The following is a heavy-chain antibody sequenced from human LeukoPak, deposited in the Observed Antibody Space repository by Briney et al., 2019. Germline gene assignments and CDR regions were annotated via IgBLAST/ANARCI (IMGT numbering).Heavy chain of an antibody. J-gene: IGHJ4*02. V-gene: IGHV4-59*08. CDR2: IYYSGST. D-gene: IGHD3-22*01. CDR1: GGSISSYY. CDR3: ATSYYYDSSGWFDY. Sequence: DPSETLSLTCTVSGGSISSYYWTWIRQPPGKGLEWIGYIYYSGSTNYNPSLKSRVTISVDTSKNQFSLKLSSVTAADTAVYYCATSYYYDSSGWFDYWGREPWSPSPQ.